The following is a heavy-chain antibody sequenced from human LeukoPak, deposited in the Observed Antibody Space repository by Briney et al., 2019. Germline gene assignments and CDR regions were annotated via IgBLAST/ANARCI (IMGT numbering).Heavy chain of an antibody. D-gene: IGHD4-17*01. Sequence: SGGSLRLSCAASGFTFSSYGMHWVRQAPGKGLEWVAFIRYDGSNKYYADSVKGRFTISRDNSKNTLYLQMNSLRAEDTAVYYCAKDLNYGDLLDYWGQGTLVTVSS. J-gene: IGHJ4*02. CDR3: AKDLNYGDLLDY. V-gene: IGHV3-30*02. CDR1: GFTFSSYG. CDR2: IRYDGSNK.